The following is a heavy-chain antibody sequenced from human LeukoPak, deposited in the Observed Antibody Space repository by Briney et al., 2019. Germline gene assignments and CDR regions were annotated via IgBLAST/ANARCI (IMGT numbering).Heavy chain of an antibody. J-gene: IGHJ4*02. D-gene: IGHD4/OR15-4a*01. CDR3: AIDEPNYAPYDFDY. CDR2: IKSKVDGETT. V-gene: IGHV3-15*01. Sequence: GGSLRLSCAASGFTFSSYAMSWVRQAPGKGLEWVGRIKSKVDGETTDYAAPVKGRFTISRDDSNNMVYLQMNSLKIEDTAVYYCAIDEPNYAPYDFDYWGQGTLVTVSS. CDR1: GFTFSSYA.